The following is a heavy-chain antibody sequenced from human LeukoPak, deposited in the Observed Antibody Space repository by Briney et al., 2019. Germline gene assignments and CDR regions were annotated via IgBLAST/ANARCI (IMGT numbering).Heavy chain of an antibody. Sequence: PGASLRLSCAASGFTFSSYAMSWVRQAPGKGLEWVSSISGNGGSTKYADSVKGRFTISRDNFKNTLYLQMNSLRAEDTAVYYCAKGLTVTMWGQGMDVWGQGTTVTVSS. D-gene: IGHD4-11*01. V-gene: IGHV3-23*01. CDR2: ISGNGGST. CDR1: GFTFSSYA. CDR3: AKGLTVTMWGQGMDV. J-gene: IGHJ6*02.